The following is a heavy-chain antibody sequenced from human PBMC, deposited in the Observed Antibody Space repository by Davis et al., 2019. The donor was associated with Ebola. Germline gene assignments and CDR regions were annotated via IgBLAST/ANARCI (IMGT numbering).Heavy chain of an antibody. D-gene: IGHD3-16*01. CDR1: GFTFSTYS. CDR3: ARIQGGAHDGFDN. CDR2: ISGNSHYI. J-gene: IGHJ3*02. V-gene: IGHV3-21*06. Sequence: PGGSLRLSCAASGFTFSTYSMNWVRRAPGKGLEWVSLISGNSHYIYYGDSVKGRFTISRDKTKNSVYLQMSSLTVEDTGVYYCARIQGGAHDGFDNWGQRTTVTVPS.